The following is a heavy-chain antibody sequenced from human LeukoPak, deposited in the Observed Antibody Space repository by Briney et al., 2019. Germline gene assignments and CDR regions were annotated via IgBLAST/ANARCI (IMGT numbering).Heavy chain of an antibody. CDR1: GGSIGGYY. J-gene: IGHJ4*02. CDR2: IYYSGST. D-gene: IGHD6-19*01. Sequence: PSETLSLTCTVSGGSIGGYYWSWIRQPPGKGLEWIGYIYYSGSTNYNPSLKSRVTISVDTSKNQFSLKLSSVTAADTAIYFCARDPIGSGGTIDYWGQGTLVTVSS. V-gene: IGHV4-59*01. CDR3: ARDPIGSGGTIDY.